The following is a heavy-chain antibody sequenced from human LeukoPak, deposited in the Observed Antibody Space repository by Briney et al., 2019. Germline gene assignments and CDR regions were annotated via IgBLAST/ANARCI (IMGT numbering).Heavy chain of an antibody. Sequence: GGSLRLSCAASGFTFSSYAMSWVRQAPGKGLEWVSAISGSGGSTYYADSVKGRFTISRDNSKNTLYLQMNSLRAEDTAVYYCAKGSGYRVGATTNWFDPWGQGTLVTVSS. D-gene: IGHD1-26*01. CDR1: GFTFSSYA. CDR2: ISGSGGST. J-gene: IGHJ5*02. V-gene: IGHV3-23*01. CDR3: AKGSGYRVGATTNWFDP.